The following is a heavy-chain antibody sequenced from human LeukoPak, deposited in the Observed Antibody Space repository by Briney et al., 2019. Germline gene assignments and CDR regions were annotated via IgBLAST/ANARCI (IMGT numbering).Heavy chain of an antibody. Sequence: GGSLRLSCAVSGFTFSRYWMSWVRQAPGKGLEWVGNINQNGTEKYSVDSVKGRFTISRDNVKNSLYLQMNSLRAEDTAVYYCAKGTWEVGATDYWGQGTLVTVSS. CDR2: INQNGTEK. CDR1: GFTFSRYW. V-gene: IGHV3-7*01. J-gene: IGHJ4*02. D-gene: IGHD1-26*01. CDR3: AKGTWEVGATDY.